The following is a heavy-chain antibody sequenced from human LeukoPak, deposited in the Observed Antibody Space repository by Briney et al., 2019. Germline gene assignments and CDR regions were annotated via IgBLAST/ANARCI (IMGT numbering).Heavy chain of an antibody. CDR3: ASPLEMATSNFDY. V-gene: IGHV3-23*01. J-gene: IGHJ4*02. CDR1: GFTVSSNY. CDR2: ISGSGGST. D-gene: IGHD5-12*01. Sequence: GGSLRLSCAASGFTVSSNYMSWVRQAPGKGLEWVSAISGSGGSTYYADSVKGRFTISRDNAKNSLYLQMNSLRAEDTAVYYCASPLEMATSNFDYWGQGTLVTVSS.